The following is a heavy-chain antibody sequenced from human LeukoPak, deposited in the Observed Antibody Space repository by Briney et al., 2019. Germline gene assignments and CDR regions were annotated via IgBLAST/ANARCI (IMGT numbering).Heavy chain of an antibody. D-gene: IGHD3-9*01. Sequence: PSETLSLTCTVSGGSIRSYYWSWIRQPAGKGLEWIGRIYTSGSTNYNPSLKSRVTMSVDTSKNQFSLKLSSVTAADTAVYYCARDLADILTGSYLWYFDLWGRGTLVTVSS. CDR1: GGSIRSYY. CDR3: ARDLADILTGSYLWYFDL. J-gene: IGHJ2*01. CDR2: IYTSGST. V-gene: IGHV4-4*07.